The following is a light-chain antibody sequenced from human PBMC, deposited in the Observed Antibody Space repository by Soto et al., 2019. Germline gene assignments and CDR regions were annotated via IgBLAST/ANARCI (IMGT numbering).Light chain of an antibody. V-gene: IGLV4-69*01. CDR3: QTWGTGIRV. J-gene: IGLJ3*02. CDR1: SGHSSYT. CDR2: LHSDGSH. Sequence: QLVLTQSPSASASLGASVKLTCTLSSGHSSYTIAWHQQQPEKGPRYLMKLHSDGSHSKGDGIPDRFSGSSSGSERFLTISSLQSEDEADYYCQTWGTGIRVFGGGTKLTFL.